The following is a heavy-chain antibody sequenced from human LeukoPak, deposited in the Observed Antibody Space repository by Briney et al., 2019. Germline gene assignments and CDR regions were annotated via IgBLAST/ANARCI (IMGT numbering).Heavy chain of an antibody. Sequence: SETLSLTCTVPGGSISSNYWSWIRQPPGKGLEWIGYIYNSGSTNYNPSLKSRVTISVDTSKNQFSLKLSSVTAADTAVYYCARLNVLLWFGESENYFDYWGQGTLVTVSS. V-gene: IGHV4-59*01. CDR2: IYNSGST. D-gene: IGHD3-10*01. CDR1: GGSISSNY. J-gene: IGHJ4*02. CDR3: ARLNVLLWFGESENYFDY.